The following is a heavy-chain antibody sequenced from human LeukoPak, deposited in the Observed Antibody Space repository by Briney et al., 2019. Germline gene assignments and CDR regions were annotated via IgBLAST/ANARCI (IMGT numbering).Heavy chain of an antibody. CDR1: GASISSGGYY. D-gene: IGHD4-17*01. CDR3: VREDYGYFDY. CDR2: VSYSGST. V-gene: IGHV4-30-2*01. Sequence: PSETLSLTCTVSGASISSGGYYWGWIRQPPGKGLEWIGYVSYSGSTYCSPSLKSRVTISVDLSKNQFSLKLSSATAADTAVYYCVREDYGYFDYWGQGTLVTVSS. J-gene: IGHJ4*02.